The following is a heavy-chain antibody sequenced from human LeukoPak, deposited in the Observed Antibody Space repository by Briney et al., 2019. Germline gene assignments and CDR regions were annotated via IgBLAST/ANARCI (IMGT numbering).Heavy chain of an antibody. V-gene: IGHV3-23*01. J-gene: IGHJ4*02. CDR1: GFTFSSYA. CDR2: ITASGDSI. D-gene: IGHD2-15*01. Sequence: GGSLRLSCAASGFTFSSYAMHWVRQAPGKGLEWVSGITASGDSIYYADSVKGRFTMSRDNSKNTVYLQMNNLRVDDTAVYYCARRDIVVVVSASDYWGQGTLVTVSS. CDR3: ARRDIVVVVSASDY.